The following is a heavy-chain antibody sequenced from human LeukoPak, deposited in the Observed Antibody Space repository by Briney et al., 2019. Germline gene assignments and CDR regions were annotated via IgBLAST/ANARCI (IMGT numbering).Heavy chain of an antibody. CDR3: AKKGDGVYFDL. V-gene: IGHV3-30*18. J-gene: IGHJ2*01. D-gene: IGHD2-8*01. Sequence: GRSLRLSCAASGFTFSSYDMYWVRQAPGKGLEWVAVISNDGGNKYYADSVKGRFTISRDNSKNTLYLQMNSLRAEDTTVYQCAKKGDGVYFDLWGRGTLVTVSS. CDR1: GFTFSSYD. CDR2: ISNDGGNK.